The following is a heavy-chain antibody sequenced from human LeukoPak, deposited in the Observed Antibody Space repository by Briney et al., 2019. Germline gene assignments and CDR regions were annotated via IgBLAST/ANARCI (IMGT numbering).Heavy chain of an antibody. CDR1: GFTFSSYW. D-gene: IGHD2-15*01. Sequence: GGSLRLSCAASGFTFSSYWMHWVRQAPGKGLVWVSRIKRDGSSTSYADSVKGRFTISRDNAKNTLYLQMNSLRAEDTAVYYCARDSRGYCSGGSCYSMYAFDIWGQGTMVTVSS. CDR2: IKRDGSST. CDR3: ARDSRGYCSGGSCYSMYAFDI. J-gene: IGHJ3*02. V-gene: IGHV3-74*01.